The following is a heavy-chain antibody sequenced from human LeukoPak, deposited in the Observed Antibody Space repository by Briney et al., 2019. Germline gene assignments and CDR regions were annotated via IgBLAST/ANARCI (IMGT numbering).Heavy chain of an antibody. D-gene: IGHD6-6*01. CDR3: ASSPTLYSSSWYFDY. J-gene: IGHJ4*02. CDR2: ISSSSSYI. V-gene: IGHV3-21*01. CDR1: GFTFSSYS. Sequence: GGSLRLSCAASGFTFSSYSMNWVRQAPGKGLEWVSSISSSSSYIYSADSVKGRFTISRDNAKNSLYLQMNSLRAEDTAVYYCASSPTLYSSSWYFDYWGQGTLVTVSS.